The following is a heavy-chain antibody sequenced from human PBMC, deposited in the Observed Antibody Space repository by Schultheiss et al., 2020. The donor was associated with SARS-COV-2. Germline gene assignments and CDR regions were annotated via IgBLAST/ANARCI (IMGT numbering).Heavy chain of an antibody. Sequence: SQTLSLTCAISGDSVSSNSAAWNWIRQSPSRGLEWLGRTYYRSKWYNDYAVSVKSRITINPDTSKNQFSLQLNSVTPEDTAVYYCARGAPNPTIFGVVTYYFDYWGQGTLVTVSS. D-gene: IGHD3-3*01. CDR3: ARGAPNPTIFGVVTYYFDY. J-gene: IGHJ4*02. CDR2: TYYRSKWYN. V-gene: IGHV6-1*01. CDR1: GDSVSSNSAA.